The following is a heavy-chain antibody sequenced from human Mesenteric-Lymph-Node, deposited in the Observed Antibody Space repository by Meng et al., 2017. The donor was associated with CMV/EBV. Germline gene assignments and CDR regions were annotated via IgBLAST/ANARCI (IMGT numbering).Heavy chain of an antibody. CDR3: ARASVNDNFDI. Sequence: GESLKISCATSGFTLSYYGMSWVRQAPGKGLEWVSSISATSTFIYYADSVKGRFTISRDNAKNSLYLQMNSLRAEDTAVYYCARASVNDNFDIWGQGTMVTVSS. V-gene: IGHV3-21*01. CDR1: GFTLSYYG. CDR2: ISATSTFI. D-gene: IGHD3-22*01. J-gene: IGHJ3*02.